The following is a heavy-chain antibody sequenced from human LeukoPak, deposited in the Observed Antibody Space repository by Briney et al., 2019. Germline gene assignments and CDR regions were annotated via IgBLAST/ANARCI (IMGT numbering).Heavy chain of an antibody. CDR2: ISGSGGST. V-gene: IGHV3-23*01. D-gene: IGHD2-8*01. CDR1: GFTFSSYG. CDR3: ARDQCTNGVCYVPRTYHYFDY. Sequence: GGSLRLSCAASGFTFSSYGMSWVRQAPGKGLEWVSAISGSGGSTYYADSVKGRFTISRENSKNTLYLQMNSLRAEDTAVYYCARDQCTNGVCYVPRTYHYFDYWGQGTLVTVSS. J-gene: IGHJ4*02.